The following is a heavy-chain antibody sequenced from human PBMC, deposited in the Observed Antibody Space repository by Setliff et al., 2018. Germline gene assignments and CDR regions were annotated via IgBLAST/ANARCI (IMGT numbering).Heavy chain of an antibody. CDR3: ARGATMVRGVIIYYYYYGMDV. CDR2: IRYDGSNK. V-gene: IGHV3-30*02. CDR1: GFTFSSYG. D-gene: IGHD3-10*01. J-gene: IGHJ6*02. Sequence: GGSLRLSCAASGFTFSSYGMHWVRQAPGKGLEWVAFIRYDGSNKYYADSVKGRFTISRDNSKNTLYLQMNSLRAEDTAVYYCARGATMVRGVIIYYYYYGMDVWGQGTTVTVSS.